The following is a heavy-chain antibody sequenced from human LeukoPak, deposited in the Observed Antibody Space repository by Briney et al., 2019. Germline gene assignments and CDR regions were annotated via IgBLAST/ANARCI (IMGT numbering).Heavy chain of an antibody. Sequence: GGSLRLSCAASGFTFSSYAMHWVRQAPGKGLEYVSAISSNGGSTYYANSVKGRFTISRDNSKNTLYLQMGSLRAEDMAVYYCARDLPRXYXDSSGYPXYYXXMXVXGKG. CDR1: GFTFSSYA. V-gene: IGHV3-64*01. J-gene: IGHJ6*03. CDR2: ISSNGGST. CDR3: ARDLPRXYXDSSGYPXYYXXMXV. D-gene: IGHD3-22*01.